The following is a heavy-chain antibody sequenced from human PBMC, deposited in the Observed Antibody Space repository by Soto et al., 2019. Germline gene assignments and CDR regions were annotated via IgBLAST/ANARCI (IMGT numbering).Heavy chain of an antibody. CDR2: IDNEGTGT. J-gene: IGHJ4*02. Sequence: EVQLVESGGGLVQPGGSLRLSCAASGFSFSSYWMHWVRQAPEKGPEWVSRIDNEGTGTSYADSVRGRFTFSRDNAKNTLYLQMSSLRPEDTAVYYCTRLGGGHYFDSWGRGTLVTVSS. V-gene: IGHV3-74*01. CDR1: GFSFSSYW. D-gene: IGHD2-15*01. CDR3: TRLGGGHYFDS.